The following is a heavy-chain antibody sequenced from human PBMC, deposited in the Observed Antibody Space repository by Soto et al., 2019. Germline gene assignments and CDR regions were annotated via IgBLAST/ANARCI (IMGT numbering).Heavy chain of an antibody. CDR2: ISWNSGSI. Sequence: EVQLVESGGGLVQPGRFLRLSCAASGFTFDDYAMHWVRQAPGKGLEWVSGISWNSGSIGYADSVKGRFTISRDNAKNSLYLQMNSLRAEDTALYYCAKDLYYGDYGGGPDAFDIWGQGTMVTVSS. J-gene: IGHJ3*02. D-gene: IGHD4-17*01. V-gene: IGHV3-9*01. CDR3: AKDLYYGDYGGGPDAFDI. CDR1: GFTFDDYA.